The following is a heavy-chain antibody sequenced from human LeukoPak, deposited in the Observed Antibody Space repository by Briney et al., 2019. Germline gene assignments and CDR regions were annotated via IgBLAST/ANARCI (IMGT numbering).Heavy chain of an antibody. J-gene: IGHJ3*02. CDR2: ISAYNGNT. CDR1: GYTFTSYG. CDR3: ARDSVTTVTPDAFGI. D-gene: IGHD4-17*01. Sequence: ASVKVSCKASGYTFTSYGISWVRQAPGQGLEWMGWISAYNGNTNYAQKLQGRVIMTTDTSTSTAYMELRSLRSDDTAVYYCARDSVTTVTPDAFGIWGQGTKVTVSS. V-gene: IGHV1-18*01.